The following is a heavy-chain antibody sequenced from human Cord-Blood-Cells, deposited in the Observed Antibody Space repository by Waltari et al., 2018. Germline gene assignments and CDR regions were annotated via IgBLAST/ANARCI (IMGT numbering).Heavy chain of an antibody. CDR1: GGSFSGYY. Sequence: VQPQQWGAGLLKPSETLSLTCAVYGGSFSGYYWSWIRQPPGKGLEWIGEINHSGSTNYNPSLKSRVTISVDMSKNQFSLKLSSVTAADTAVYYCARADDFWSGYYAFDIWGQGTMVTVSS. CDR2: INHSGST. CDR3: ARADDFWSGYYAFDI. D-gene: IGHD3-3*01. J-gene: IGHJ3*02. V-gene: IGHV4-34*01.